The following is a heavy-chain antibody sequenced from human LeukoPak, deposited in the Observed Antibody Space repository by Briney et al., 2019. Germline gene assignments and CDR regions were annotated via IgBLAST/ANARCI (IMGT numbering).Heavy chain of an antibody. V-gene: IGHV3-21*01. CDR3: ARGIAAARDY. J-gene: IGHJ4*02. Sequence: GGSLRLSCAVSGFTFSSYSMNWVRQAPGKGLEWVSSISSSSSYIYYADSVKGRFTISRDNAKNSLYLQMNSLRAEDTAVYYCARGIAAARDYWGQGTLVTVSS. CDR2: ISSSSSYI. CDR1: GFTFSSYS. D-gene: IGHD6-13*01.